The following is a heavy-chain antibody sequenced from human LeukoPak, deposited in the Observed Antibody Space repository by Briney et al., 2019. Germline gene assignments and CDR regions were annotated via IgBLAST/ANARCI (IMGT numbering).Heavy chain of an antibody. Sequence: ASVKVSCKASGYTFTSYAMNWVRQAPGQGLEWMGWINTNTGNPTYAQGFTGRFVFSLDTSVSTAYLQISSLKAEDTAVYYCARAPDIVVVPADPRPHVGGGEWFDPWGQGTLVTVSS. CDR2: INTNTGNP. D-gene: IGHD2-2*01. CDR1: GYTFTSYA. V-gene: IGHV7-4-1*02. CDR3: ARAPDIVVVPADPRPHVGGGEWFDP. J-gene: IGHJ5*02.